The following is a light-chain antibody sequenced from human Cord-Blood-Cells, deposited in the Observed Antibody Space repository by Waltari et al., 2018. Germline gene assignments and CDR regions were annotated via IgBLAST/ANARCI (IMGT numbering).Light chain of an antibody. CDR3: QQYGSSPLT. Sequence: EIVFTQSPGTLSLSPGESATVSCRASQRVSSSYLAWYQQKPGQAPRLLIYGASSRATGIPDRFSGNGSGTDFTLSISRLEPEDFAVYYCQQYGSSPLTFGGGTKVEIK. J-gene: IGKJ4*01. CDR1: QRVSSSY. V-gene: IGKV3-20*01. CDR2: GAS.